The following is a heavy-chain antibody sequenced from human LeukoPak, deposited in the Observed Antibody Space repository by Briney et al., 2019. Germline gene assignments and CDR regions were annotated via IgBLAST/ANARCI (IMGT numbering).Heavy chain of an antibody. CDR3: AREVGTPQAFDI. Sequence: GVLRLSCAASGFTFSRYWMTWVRQAPGKGLEWVANLKEDGSKKNYVDSVKGRFTISRDNAKNSLYLQMNSLKAEDTAIYYCAREVGTPQAFDIWGQGTMVTVSS. D-gene: IGHD1-26*01. CDR2: LKEDGSKK. J-gene: IGHJ3*02. CDR1: GFTFSRYW. V-gene: IGHV3-7*01.